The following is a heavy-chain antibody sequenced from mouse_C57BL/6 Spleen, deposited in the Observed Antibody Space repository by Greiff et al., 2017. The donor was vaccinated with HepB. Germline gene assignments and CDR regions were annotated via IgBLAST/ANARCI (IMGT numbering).Heavy chain of an antibody. CDR1: GFTFSNDW. Sequence: EVQLQESGGGLVQPGGSMKLSCVASGFTFSNDWMNWVRQSPEKGLEWVAQIRLKSDNYATHYAESVKGRFTISRDDSKSSVYLQMNNLRAEDTGIYYCTTLGYEYAWFAYWGQGTLVTVSA. V-gene: IGHV6-3*01. J-gene: IGHJ3*01. CDR2: IRLKSDNYAT. CDR3: TTLGYEYAWFAY. D-gene: IGHD2-4*01.